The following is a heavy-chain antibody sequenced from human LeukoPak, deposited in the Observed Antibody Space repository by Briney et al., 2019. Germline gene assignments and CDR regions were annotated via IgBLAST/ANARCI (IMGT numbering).Heavy chain of an antibody. D-gene: IGHD1-26*01. V-gene: IGHV1-18*01. CDR3: ARSSGSSFDSQDDAFDI. CDR1: GYTFTSYG. Sequence: ASVKVSCKASGYTFTSYGISWVRQAPGQGLEWMGWISAYNGNTNYAQKLQGRVTMTTDTSTSTAYMELRSLRTDDTAVYYCARSSGSSFDSQDDAFDIWGQGTMVTVSS. J-gene: IGHJ3*02. CDR2: ISAYNGNT.